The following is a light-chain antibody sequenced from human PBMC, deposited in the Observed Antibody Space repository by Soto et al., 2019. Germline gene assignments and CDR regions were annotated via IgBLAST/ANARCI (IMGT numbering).Light chain of an antibody. V-gene: IGLV1-40*01. Sequence: QSVLTQPPSVSGAPGQRVTISCTGSSSNIGAGYDVHWYQQLPGTAPKLLIYGNSNRPSGVPDRFSGSKSGTSASLAITGLQGEDGADYYCQSYDSSLSVVFGGGTKLTVL. CDR3: QSYDSSLSVV. CDR1: SSNIGAGYD. CDR2: GNS. J-gene: IGLJ2*01.